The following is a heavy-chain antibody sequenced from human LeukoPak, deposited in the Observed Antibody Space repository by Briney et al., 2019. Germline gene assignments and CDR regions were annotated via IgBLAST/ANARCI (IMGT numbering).Heavy chain of an antibody. Sequence: SETLSLTCAVYGGSFSGYYWSWIRQPPRKGLEWMGEINHSGSTNYNPSLKSRVTISVDTSKNQFSLQLSSVTAADTAVYYCERSFVQRGIPLYNYCCMDVWGKGTTVTDSS. CDR1: GGSFSGYY. J-gene: IGHJ6*03. D-gene: IGHD3-10*01. V-gene: IGHV4-34*01. CDR3: ERSFVQRGIPLYNYCCMDV. CDR2: INHSGST.